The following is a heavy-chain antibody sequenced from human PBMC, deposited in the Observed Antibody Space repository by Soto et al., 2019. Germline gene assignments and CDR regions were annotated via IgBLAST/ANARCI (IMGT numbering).Heavy chain of an antibody. V-gene: IGHV4-59*12. D-gene: IGHD6-13*01. Sequence: ETLSLTCSVSGDSICSYYWSWIRQPPGKGLERIGYVYYSGSTNYNPSLKSRVTISVDTSKNQFSLQLSSVTAADTAVYYCAREKAAGFFGTRYFDYWGQGTLVTVSS. CDR1: GDSICSYY. CDR3: AREKAAGFFGTRYFDY. J-gene: IGHJ4*02. CDR2: VYYSGST.